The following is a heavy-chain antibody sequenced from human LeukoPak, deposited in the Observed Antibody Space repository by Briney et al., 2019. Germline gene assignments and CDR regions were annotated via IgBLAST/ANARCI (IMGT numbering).Heavy chain of an antibody. CDR1: GFTFSSYG. CDR3: AKDSGGYSYGLAFDY. CDR2: IRYDGSNK. V-gene: IGHV3-30*02. Sequence: GGSLRLSCAASGFTFSSYGMHWVRQAPGKGLEWVAFIRYDGSNKYYADSVKGRFTISRDNSKNTLYLQMNSLRAGDTAVYYCAKDSGGYSYGLAFDYWGQGTLVTVSS. J-gene: IGHJ4*02. D-gene: IGHD5-18*01.